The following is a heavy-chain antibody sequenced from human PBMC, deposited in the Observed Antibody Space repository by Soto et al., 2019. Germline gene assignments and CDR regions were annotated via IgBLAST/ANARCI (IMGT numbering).Heavy chain of an antibody. CDR2: INHSGST. CDR1: GGSFSGYY. CDR3: ARGRRIAAAGTLDY. V-gene: IGHV4-34*01. D-gene: IGHD6-13*01. J-gene: IGHJ4*02. Sequence: QVQLQQWGAGLLKPSETLSLTCAVYGGSFSGYYWSWIRQPPGKGLELIGEINHSGSTNYNPSLKSRVTISVDTSKNQFSLKLSSVTAADTAVYYCARGRRIAAAGTLDYWGQGTLVTVSS.